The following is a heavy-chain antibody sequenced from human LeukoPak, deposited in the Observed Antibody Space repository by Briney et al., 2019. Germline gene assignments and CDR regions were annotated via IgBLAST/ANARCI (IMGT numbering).Heavy chain of an antibody. CDR1: GFTFSGYW. V-gene: IGHV3-23*01. D-gene: IGHD3-10*01. CDR3: ANRGDYYYYGMDV. CDR2: ISGSGGST. J-gene: IGHJ6*02. Sequence: TGGSLRLSCAASGFTFSGYWMHWVRQAPGKGLEWVSAISGSGGSTYYADSVKGRFTISRDNSKNTLYLQMNSLRAEDTAVYYCANRGDYYYYGMDVWGQGTTVTVSS.